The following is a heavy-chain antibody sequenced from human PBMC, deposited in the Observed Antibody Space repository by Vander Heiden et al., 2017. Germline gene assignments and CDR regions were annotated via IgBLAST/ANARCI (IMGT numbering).Heavy chain of an antibody. D-gene: IGHD3-16*02. V-gene: IGHV3-23*01. CDR3: AKGDYVWGSYRYPLDY. Sequence: EVQLLESGGGLVQPEGSLRLSCAASGFTFSSYAMSWVRQAPGKGLEWVSAISGSGGSTYYADSVKGRFTISRDNSKNTLYLQMNRLRAEDTAVYYCAKGDYVWGSYRYPLDYWGQGTLVTVSS. CDR2: ISGSGGST. J-gene: IGHJ4*02. CDR1: GFTFSSYA.